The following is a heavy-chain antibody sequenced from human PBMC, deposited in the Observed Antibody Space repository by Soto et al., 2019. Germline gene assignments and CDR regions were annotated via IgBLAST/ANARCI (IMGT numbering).Heavy chain of an antibody. CDR3: ARHPVDTAMVTGRYYYYGMDV. CDR1: GGTFSSYA. V-gene: IGHV1-69*06. J-gene: IGHJ6*02. Sequence: QVQMVQSGAEVKKPVSSVKVSCKASGGTFSSYAISWVRQAPGQGLEWMGGIIPIFGTANYAQKFQGRVTITADKSTSTAYMELSSLRSEDTAVYYCARHPVDTAMVTGRYYYYGMDVWGQGTTVTVSS. CDR2: IIPIFGTA. D-gene: IGHD5-18*01.